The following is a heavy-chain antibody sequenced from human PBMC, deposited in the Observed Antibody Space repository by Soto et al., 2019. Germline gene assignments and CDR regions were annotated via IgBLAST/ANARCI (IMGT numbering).Heavy chain of an antibody. CDR1: GYTFTSYG. J-gene: IGHJ6*02. D-gene: IGHD6-6*01. CDR2: ISAYNGNT. Sequence: QVRLVQSGAEVKKPGASVKVSCKASGYTFTSYGISWVRQAPGQGLEWMGWISAYNGNTNYAQKLQGRVTMTTDTSTSTAYMELRSLRSDDTAVYYCARGEAARPDYYYYGMDVWGQGTTVTVSS. CDR3: ARGEAARPDYYYYGMDV. V-gene: IGHV1-18*01.